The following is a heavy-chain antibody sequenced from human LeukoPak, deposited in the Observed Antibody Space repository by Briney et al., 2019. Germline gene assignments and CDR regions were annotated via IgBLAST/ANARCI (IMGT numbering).Heavy chain of an antibody. J-gene: IGHJ5*02. Sequence: SGGSLRLSCTASGLTFNSVWMSWVRQAPGKGLEWVSSISGSSSYIYYADSVKGRFTISRDNAKNLLYLQMNSLRAEDTAVYYCARVRLVAVAGITWFDPWGQGTLVTVSS. V-gene: IGHV3-21*01. D-gene: IGHD6-19*01. CDR3: ARVRLVAVAGITWFDP. CDR2: ISGSSSYI. CDR1: GLTFNSVW.